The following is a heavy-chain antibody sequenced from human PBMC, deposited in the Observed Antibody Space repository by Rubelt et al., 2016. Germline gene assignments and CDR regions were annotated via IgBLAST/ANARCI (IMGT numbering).Heavy chain of an antibody. V-gene: IGHV4-34*01. D-gene: IGHD6-19*01. J-gene: IGHJ4*02. CDR3: VRVIAVAGMGFGLSY. Sequence: QVQLQQWGAGLLKPSETLSLTCAVYGGSFSGYYWSWSRQPPGKGLAWIGEINHSGSTNYNPSLKACYTISVHTSHHLFSRKPGFVSAADTAVYCCVRVIAVAGMGFGLSYLGQGTLVTVSS. CDR1: GGSFSGYY. CDR2: INHSGST.